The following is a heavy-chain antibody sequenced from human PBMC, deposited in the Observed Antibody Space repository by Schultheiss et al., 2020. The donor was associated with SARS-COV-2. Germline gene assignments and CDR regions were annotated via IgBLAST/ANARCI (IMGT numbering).Heavy chain of an antibody. CDR2: ISSSGSTI. Sequence: GESLKISCAASGFTFSSYEMNWVRQAPGKGLEWVSYISSSGSTIYYADSVKGRFTISRDNAKNSLYLQMNSLRAEDTAVYYCARAGESYDPYDILTGPPNYWGQGTLVTVSS. CDR1: GFTFSSYE. D-gene: IGHD3-9*01. CDR3: ARAGESYDPYDILTGPPNY. J-gene: IGHJ4*02. V-gene: IGHV3-48*03.